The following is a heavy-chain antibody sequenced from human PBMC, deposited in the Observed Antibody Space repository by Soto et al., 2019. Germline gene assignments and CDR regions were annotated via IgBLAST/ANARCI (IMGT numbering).Heavy chain of an antibody. J-gene: IGHJ6*03. CDR2: IYYTVST. Sequence: QVQLQESGPGLVKPSQTLSLTCTVSGGSISSGGYYWSWIRQHPGKGLEWIGYIYYTVSTYYNPSLKSRVTISVDTSNNQFSLQLSSVTAADSAVYYCARESRDLYYYYLDVLGKGTTVTVSS. CDR3: ARESRDLYYYYLDV. V-gene: IGHV4-31*03. CDR1: GGSISSGGYY.